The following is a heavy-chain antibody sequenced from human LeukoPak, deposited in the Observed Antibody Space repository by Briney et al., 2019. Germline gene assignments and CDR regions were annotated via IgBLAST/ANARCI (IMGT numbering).Heavy chain of an antibody. CDR3: ARGVEMATIGFDY. V-gene: IGHV1-69*02. Sequence: SSVKVSCKASGGTFSSYTISWVRQAPGQGLEWMGRIIPILGIANYAQKFQGRVTITADKSTSTAYMELSSLRSEDTAVYYCARGVEMATIGFDYWGQGTLVTVSS. D-gene: IGHD5-24*01. CDR1: GGTFSSYT. CDR2: IIPILGIA. J-gene: IGHJ4*02.